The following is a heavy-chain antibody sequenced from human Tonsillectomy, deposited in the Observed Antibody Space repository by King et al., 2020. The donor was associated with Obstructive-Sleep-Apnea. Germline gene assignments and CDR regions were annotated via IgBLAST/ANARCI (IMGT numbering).Heavy chain of an antibody. V-gene: IGHV3-30*18. J-gene: IGHJ6*02. Sequence: VQLVESGGGVVQPGRSLRLSCAASGFTFSTYGMHWVRQAPGKGLGGVAVISYDGSNIYYGDSVKGRFSISRDNSKNTLYLQMNSLRAEDTAVYYCAKDPELWFGSMDVWGQGTTVTVSS. CDR2: ISYDGSNI. D-gene: IGHD3-10*01. CDR1: GFTFSTYG. CDR3: AKDPELWFGSMDV.